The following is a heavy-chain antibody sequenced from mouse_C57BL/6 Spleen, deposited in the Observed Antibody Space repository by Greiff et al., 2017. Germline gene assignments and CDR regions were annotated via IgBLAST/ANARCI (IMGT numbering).Heavy chain of an antibody. Sequence: QVQLQQSGAELVKPGASVKISCKASGYTFTDYYINWVKQRPAQGLEWIGKIGPGSGSTYYNEKFKGKATLTADKSSSTAYMQLSSLTSEDSAVYFCATITTVVATDYWGQGTTRTVSS. CDR3: ATITTVVATDY. J-gene: IGHJ2*01. CDR1: GYTFTDYY. V-gene: IGHV1-77*01. CDR2: IGPGSGST. D-gene: IGHD1-1*01.